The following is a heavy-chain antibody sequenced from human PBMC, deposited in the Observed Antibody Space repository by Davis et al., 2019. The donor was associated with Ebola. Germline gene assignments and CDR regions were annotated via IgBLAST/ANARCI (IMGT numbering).Heavy chain of an antibody. Sequence: AASVKVSSKASGGTFSSYAISWVRQAPGQGLAWMGGIIPIFGTANYAQKFQGRVTITADESTSTAYMELSSLRSEDTAVYYCARENGGYCSSTSCLTHFDYWGQGTLVTVSS. V-gene: IGHV1-69*13. CDR3: ARENGGYCSSTSCLTHFDY. CDR1: GGTFSSYA. CDR2: IIPIFGTA. J-gene: IGHJ4*02. D-gene: IGHD2-2*01.